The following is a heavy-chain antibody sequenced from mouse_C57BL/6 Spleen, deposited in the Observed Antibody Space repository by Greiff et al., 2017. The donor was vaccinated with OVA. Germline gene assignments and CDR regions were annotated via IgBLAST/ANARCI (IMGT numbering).Heavy chain of an antibody. V-gene: IGHV1-55*01. D-gene: IGHD2-4*01. J-gene: IGHJ4*01. Sequence: QVQLKQPGAELVKPGASVKMSCKASGYTFTSYWITWVKQRPGQGLEWIGDIYPGSGSTNYNEKFKSKATLTVDTSSSTAYMQLSSLTSEDSAVYYCARGGYYDYDGDAMDYWGQGTSVTVSS. CDR1: GYTFTSYW. CDR3: ARGGYYDYDGDAMDY. CDR2: IYPGSGST.